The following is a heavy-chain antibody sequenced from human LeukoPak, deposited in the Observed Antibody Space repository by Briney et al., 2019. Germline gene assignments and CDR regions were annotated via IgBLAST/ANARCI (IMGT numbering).Heavy chain of an antibody. CDR2: ISSTSTTI. J-gene: IGHJ3*02. Sequence: GGSLRLSCAASGFTFSSYSMNWVRQAPGKGLEWVSYISSTSTTIYYADSVKGRFTISRDNAKNSLYLQMNSLRAEDTAVYYCARSGTTYYYDSSTRIWGQGTMVIVSS. CDR1: GFTFSSYS. D-gene: IGHD3-22*01. V-gene: IGHV3-48*04. CDR3: ARSGTTYYYDSSTRI.